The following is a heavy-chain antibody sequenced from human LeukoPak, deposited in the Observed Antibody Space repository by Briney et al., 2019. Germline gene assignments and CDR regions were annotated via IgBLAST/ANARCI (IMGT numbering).Heavy chain of an antibody. Sequence: GGALRLSCAASGFTLSTYWMHWGREVPGTGLVWVSRIDGYGISTTYADSVKGRFTISRDNAKNTLFLQMNSLRPDDTSVYYCARVLTGSNRQLDSWGQGTLVTVSS. CDR3: ARVLTGSNRQLDS. V-gene: IGHV3-74*01. CDR1: GFTLSTYW. D-gene: IGHD3-9*01. J-gene: IGHJ4*02. CDR2: IDGYGIST.